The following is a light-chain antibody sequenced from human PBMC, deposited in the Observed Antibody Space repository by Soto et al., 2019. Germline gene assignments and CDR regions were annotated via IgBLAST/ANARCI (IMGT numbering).Light chain of an antibody. V-gene: IGKV1-5*01. Sequence: DIQMTQSPSTLSASVGDRVTITCRASENINTWLAWYQQKPGKAPNLLIYGASGLESGVPPRFSDSGPGTEFTLTISRLQPDDFATYYCQQYKTYPTFGQGTKV. J-gene: IGKJ1*01. CDR2: GAS. CDR1: ENINTW. CDR3: QQYKTYPT.